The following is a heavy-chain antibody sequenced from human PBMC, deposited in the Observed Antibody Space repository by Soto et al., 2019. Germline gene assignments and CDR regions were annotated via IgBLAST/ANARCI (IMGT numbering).Heavy chain of an antibody. CDR2: IYYSGST. CDR1: GGSISSGGYY. D-gene: IGHD3-10*01. CDR3: ARRSATFPEEWFGESMGAFDI. V-gene: IGHV4-31*03. Sequence: SETLSLTCTVSGGSISSGGYYWSWIRQHPGKGLEWIGYIYYSGSTYYNPSLKSRVTISVDTSKNQFSLKLSSVTAADTAVYYCARRSATFPEEWFGESMGAFDIWGQGTMVTVSS. J-gene: IGHJ3*02.